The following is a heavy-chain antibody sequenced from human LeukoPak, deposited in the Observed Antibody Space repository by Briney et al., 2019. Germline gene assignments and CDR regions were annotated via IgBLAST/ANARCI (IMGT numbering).Heavy chain of an antibody. J-gene: IGHJ4*02. D-gene: IGHD5-12*01. V-gene: IGHV3-30*18. CDR3: AKSWGVATVRSDGYFDY. CDR2: ISYDGSNK. Sequence: GRSLRLSCAASGFTFSSYGMHWVRQAPGKGLEWVAVISYDGSNKYYGESVKGRLTISRDNSKNTLYLQMNSLRAEDTAVYYCAKSWGVATVRSDGYFDYWGQGTLVTVSS. CDR1: GFTFSSYG.